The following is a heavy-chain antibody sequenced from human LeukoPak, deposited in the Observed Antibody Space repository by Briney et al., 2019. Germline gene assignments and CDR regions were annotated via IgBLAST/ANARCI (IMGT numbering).Heavy chain of an antibody. Sequence: SETLSLTCAVSGYSISSGYYWGWIRQPPGKGLEWIGSIYHSGSTYYNPSLKSRVTISVDTSKNQFSLKLSPVTAADTAVYYCARLTPTHFDYWGQGTLVTVSS. CDR3: ARLTPTHFDY. V-gene: IGHV4-38-2*01. CDR2: IYHSGST. CDR1: GYSISSGYY. J-gene: IGHJ4*02.